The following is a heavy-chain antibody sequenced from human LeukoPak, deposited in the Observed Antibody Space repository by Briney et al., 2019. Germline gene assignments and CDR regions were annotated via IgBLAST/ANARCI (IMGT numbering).Heavy chain of an antibody. D-gene: IGHD1/OR15-1a*01. CDR3: ARGPATSTTVLDY. V-gene: IGHV4-59*01. CDR2: IYHIGST. Sequence: SETLSLTCTVSGGSISPYYWGWIRQPPGKGLEWIGYIYHIGSTNYNPSLKSRVTISLDTSKDQFSLNLTSVTAADTAVYYCARGPATSTTVLDYWGQGTLVTVSS. J-gene: IGHJ4*02. CDR1: GGSISPYY.